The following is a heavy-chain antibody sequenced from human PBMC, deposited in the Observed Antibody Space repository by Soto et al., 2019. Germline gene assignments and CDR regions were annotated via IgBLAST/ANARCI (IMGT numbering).Heavy chain of an antibody. CDR1: GYPFIKYD. D-gene: IGHD3-16*01. CDR3: ERRLERSGPNYFDV. J-gene: IGHJ4*02. Sequence: ASVKVSCKASGYPFIKYDINWVRYATGQGLEWMGWMNPSNGNAVYAQNFRGRVTMTSNTSITTAYMELSGLRYEHTAVNYCERRLERSGPNYFDVWGQGTVVTVSS. V-gene: IGHV1-8*01. CDR2: MNPSNGNA.